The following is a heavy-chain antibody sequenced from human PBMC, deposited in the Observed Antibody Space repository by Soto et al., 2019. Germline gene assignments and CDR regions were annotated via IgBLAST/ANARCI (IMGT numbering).Heavy chain of an antibody. CDR3: ARGSHIVVVPAAKITVTTLPAYYYYGMDV. J-gene: IGHJ6*02. Sequence: SVKVSCKASGGTFSSYAISWVRQAPGQGLEWTGGIIPIFGTANYAQKFQGRVTITADESTSTAYMELSSLRSEDTAVYYCARGSHIVVVPAAKITVTTLPAYYYYGMDVWGQGTTVTVSS. CDR1: GGTFSSYA. D-gene: IGHD2-2*01. V-gene: IGHV1-69*13. CDR2: IIPIFGTA.